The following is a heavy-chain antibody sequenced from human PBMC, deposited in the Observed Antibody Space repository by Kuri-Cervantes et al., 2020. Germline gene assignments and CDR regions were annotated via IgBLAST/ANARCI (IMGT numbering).Heavy chain of an antibody. J-gene: IGHJ6*02. CDR3: ARDGQLGRVNYYYYYGVDV. CDR1: GFTVSSNY. Sequence: GESLKISCAASGFTVSSNYMSWVRQAPGKGLEWVSVIYSGGSTYYADSVKGRFTISRDNSKNTLYLQMNSLRAEDTAVYYCARDGQLGRVNYYYYYGVDVWGQGTTVTVSS. D-gene: IGHD6-6*01. V-gene: IGHV3-53*01. CDR2: IYSGGST.